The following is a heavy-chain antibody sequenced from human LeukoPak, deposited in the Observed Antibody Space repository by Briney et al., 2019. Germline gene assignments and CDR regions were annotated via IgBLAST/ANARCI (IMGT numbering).Heavy chain of an antibody. V-gene: IGHV3-21*06. J-gene: IGHJ4*02. CDR1: GFTFDDYA. Sequence: NAGGSLRLSCAASGFTFDDYAMPWVRQAPGKGLEWVSSIDSSGISMYYADSVKGRFTISRDNAKNLLFLQMNSLRAEDTAVYYCVRDVDGSGYCDHWGQGTLVTVSS. CDR3: VRDVDGSGYCDH. D-gene: IGHD3-22*01. CDR2: IDSSGISM.